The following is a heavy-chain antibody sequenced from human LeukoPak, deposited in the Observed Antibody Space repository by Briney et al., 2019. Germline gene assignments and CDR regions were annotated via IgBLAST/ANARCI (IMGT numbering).Heavy chain of an antibody. CDR3: AKRGDYDFWCGYYAPFDY. CDR1: GFTFSSYA. J-gene: IGHJ4*02. CDR2: ISGSGGST. V-gene: IGHV3-23*01. Sequence: GGSLRLSCAASGFTFSSYAMSWVRQAPGKGLEWVAAISGSGGSTYYADSVKGRFTISRDNSKNTLYLQMNSLRAEDTAVYYCAKRGDYDFWCGYYAPFDYWGQGTLVTVSS. D-gene: IGHD3-3*01.